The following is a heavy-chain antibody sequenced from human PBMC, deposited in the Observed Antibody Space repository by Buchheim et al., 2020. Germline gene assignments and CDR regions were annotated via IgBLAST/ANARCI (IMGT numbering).Heavy chain of an antibody. D-gene: IGHD2-2*01. CDR3: AKSRRGCTTTSCYLANGMDV. V-gene: IGHV3-23*01. J-gene: IGHJ6*02. Sequence: EVQLLESGGGLEQPGGFLRLSCAASGFTFSSYAMNWVRQAPGKGLEWVSSISDSGFSTYYADSVKGRFTISRDSSKTTLYLQMNSLRAEDTALYYCAKSRRGCTTTSCYLANGMDVWGQGTT. CDR2: ISDSGFST. CDR1: GFTFSSYA.